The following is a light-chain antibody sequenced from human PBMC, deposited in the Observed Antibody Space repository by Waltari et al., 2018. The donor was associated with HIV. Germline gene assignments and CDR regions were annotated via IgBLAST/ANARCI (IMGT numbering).Light chain of an antibody. J-gene: IGLJ3*02. CDR1: SSDVGNYNL. V-gene: IGLV2-23*01. CDR2: EAI. CDR3: CSYGGSSTWV. Sequence: QPPLTQSRSVSGSPGQSITISCTGTSSDVGNYNLVSWYQQHPGKAPKLIIYEAIKRPSGVSNRISASKSGNTASLTISGLQAEDEADYYCCSYGGSSTWVFGGGTKVTVL.